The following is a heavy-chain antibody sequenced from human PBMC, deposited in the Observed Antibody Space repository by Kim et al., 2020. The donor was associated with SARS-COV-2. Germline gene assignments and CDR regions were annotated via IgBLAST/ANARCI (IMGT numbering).Heavy chain of an antibody. V-gene: IGHV4-34*01. CDR3: ARAQRYCSGGSCYSGGYYYYGMDV. CDR2: INHSGST. Sequence: SETLSLTCAVYGGSFSGYYWSWIRQPPGKGLEWIGEINHSGSTNYNPSLKSRVTISVDTSKNQFSLKLSSVTAADTAVYYCARAQRYCSGGSCYSGGYYYYGMDVWGQGTTVTVSS. J-gene: IGHJ6*02. D-gene: IGHD2-15*01. CDR1: GGSFSGYY.